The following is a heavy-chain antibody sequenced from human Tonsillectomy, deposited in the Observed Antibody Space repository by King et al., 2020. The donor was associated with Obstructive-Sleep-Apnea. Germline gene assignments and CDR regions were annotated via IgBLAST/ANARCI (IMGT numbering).Heavy chain of an antibody. D-gene: IGHD3-22*01. V-gene: IGHV4-31*03. Sequence: VQLQESGPGLVKPSQTLSLTCTVSGGSISSGAYYWSWIRQHPGKGLEGIGYIYYSGSTYYKSSLKSRVTISVDTSKNQFSLKLSSVTAADTAVYYCARSYYYDSSGPRGGYYFDYWGQGTLVTVSS. CDR1: GGSISSGAYY. J-gene: IGHJ4*02. CDR3: ARSYYYDSSGPRGGYYFDY. CDR2: IYYSGST.